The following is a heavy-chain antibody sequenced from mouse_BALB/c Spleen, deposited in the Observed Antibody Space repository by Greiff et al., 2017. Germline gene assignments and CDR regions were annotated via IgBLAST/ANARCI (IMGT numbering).Heavy chain of an antibody. J-gene: IGHJ3*01. Sequence: DVKLQESGPGLVKPSQSLSLTCTVTGYSITSDYAWNWIRQFPGNKLEWMGYISYSGSTSYNPSLKSRISITRDTSKNQFFLQLNSVTTEDTATYYCARSEKAWFAYWGQGTLVTVSA. V-gene: IGHV3-2*02. CDR3: ARSEKAWFAY. CDR2: ISYSGST. CDR1: GYSITSDYA.